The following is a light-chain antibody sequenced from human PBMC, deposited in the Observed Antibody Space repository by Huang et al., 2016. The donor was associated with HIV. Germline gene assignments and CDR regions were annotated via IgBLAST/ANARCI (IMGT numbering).Light chain of an antibody. Sequence: DIQMTQSPSSLSASVGDRVTITCRASQSISSYLHWYQQKPGKAPKLLIYAASSLQSGVPSRFSGSGSGTDFTLTISSLQPADFATYYCQQSYSTPYTFGQGTKLEIK. CDR1: QSISSY. CDR3: QQSYSTPYT. V-gene: IGKV1-39*01. J-gene: IGKJ2*01. CDR2: AAS.